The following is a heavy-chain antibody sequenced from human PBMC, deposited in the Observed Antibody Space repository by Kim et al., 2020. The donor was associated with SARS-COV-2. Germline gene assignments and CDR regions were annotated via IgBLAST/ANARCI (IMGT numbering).Heavy chain of an antibody. Sequence: GSLSLTCTVSGGSISSYYWSWIRQPPGKGLEWIGYIYYSGSTNYNPSLKSRVTISVDTSKNQFSLKLSSVTAADTAVYYCARVHSGYEFDYWGQGTLVTVSS. V-gene: IGHV4-59*01. CDR2: IYYSGST. CDR3: ARVHSGYEFDY. J-gene: IGHJ4*02. CDR1: GGSISSYY. D-gene: IGHD5-12*01.